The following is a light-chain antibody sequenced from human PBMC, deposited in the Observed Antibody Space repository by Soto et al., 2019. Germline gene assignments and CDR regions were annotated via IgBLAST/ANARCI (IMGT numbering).Light chain of an antibody. Sequence: QSVLTQPASVSGSPGQSITISCSGPTSDIHDFNSISWYRHHPGKAPRLIVYDVNKRPSGISPRFSGSKSGLTASLTISGLQGEGEADYFCTSYTAKNTLVFGTGTKVTVL. CDR1: TSDIHDFNS. J-gene: IGLJ1*01. CDR3: TSYTAKNTLV. CDR2: DVN. V-gene: IGLV2-14*01.